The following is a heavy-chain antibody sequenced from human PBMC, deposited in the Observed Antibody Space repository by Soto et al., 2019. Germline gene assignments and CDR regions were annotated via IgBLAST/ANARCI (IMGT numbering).Heavy chain of an antibody. V-gene: IGHV3-9*01. Sequence: EVQLVESGGGLVQPGRSLRLSCAASGFTFDDYAMHWVRQAPGKGLEWVSGFSWNSGSIGYADSVKGRFTISRDNAKNSLYLQMNSLRAEDTALYYCAKDLSSGWSVRYYFDYWGKGTMVTVSS. J-gene: IGHJ4*02. D-gene: IGHD6-19*01. CDR1: GFTFDDYA. CDR3: AKDLSSGWSVRYYFDY. CDR2: FSWNSGSI.